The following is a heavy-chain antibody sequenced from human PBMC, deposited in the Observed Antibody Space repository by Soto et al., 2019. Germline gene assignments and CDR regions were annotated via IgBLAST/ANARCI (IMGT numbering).Heavy chain of an antibody. CDR1: GFTFSNAW. V-gene: IGHV3-15*01. J-gene: IGHJ4*02. D-gene: IGHD3-10*01. CDR3: TADGATMVRGVIIKGGLTFVDY. CDR2: IKSKTDGGTT. Sequence: GGSLRLSCAASGFTFSNAWMSWVRQAPGKGLEWVGRIKSKTDGGTTDYAAPVKGRFTISRDDAKNTLYLQMNSLKTEDAAVYYCTADGATMVRGVIIKGGLTFVDYWGQGTLVTVSS.